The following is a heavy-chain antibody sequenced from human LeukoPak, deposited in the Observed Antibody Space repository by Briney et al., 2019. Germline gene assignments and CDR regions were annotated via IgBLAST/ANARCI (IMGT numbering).Heavy chain of an antibody. D-gene: IGHD1-26*01. J-gene: IGHJ4*02. CDR2: ISSSSSYI. CDR1: GFTFSSYS. V-gene: IGHV3-21*04. Sequence: GGSLRLSCAASGFTFSSYSMNWVRQAPGKGLEWVSSISSSSSYIYYADSVKGRFTISRDNAKNSLYLQMNSLRAEDTAVYYCARVWLGSYYFDYWGQGTLVTVSS. CDR3: ARVWLGSYYFDY.